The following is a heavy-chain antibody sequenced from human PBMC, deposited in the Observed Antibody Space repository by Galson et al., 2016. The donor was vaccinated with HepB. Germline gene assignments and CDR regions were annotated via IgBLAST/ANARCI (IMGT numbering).Heavy chain of an antibody. Sequence: SLRLSCAASGFIFSSYGMHWVRKAPGKGLEWVSGMSFDGTNKYYAGSVKGRFTISRDKSKSTLYLQMNSLGAEDTAVYYCAKDLWEDYDGSGRDTQKYGMDVWGQWTTVIVSS. J-gene: IGHJ6*02. CDR3: AKDLWEDYDGSGRDTQKYGMDV. D-gene: IGHD3-10*01. V-gene: IGHV3-30*18. CDR1: GFIFSSYG. CDR2: MSFDGTNK.